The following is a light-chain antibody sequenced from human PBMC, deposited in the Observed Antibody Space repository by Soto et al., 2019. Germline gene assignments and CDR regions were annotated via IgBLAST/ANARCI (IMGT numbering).Light chain of an antibody. CDR1: QSVSSNY. CDR3: QQYGGSLSWT. Sequence: EVVLTQSPGTLSLSPGERATLSCRASQSVSSNYLAWYQHKPGQAPRLLIYGASDRAAGIPDRFSGGGSGTDFTLTISRLEPEDFAVYYCQQYGGSLSWTFGHGTKVEIK. CDR2: GAS. J-gene: IGKJ1*01. V-gene: IGKV3-20*01.